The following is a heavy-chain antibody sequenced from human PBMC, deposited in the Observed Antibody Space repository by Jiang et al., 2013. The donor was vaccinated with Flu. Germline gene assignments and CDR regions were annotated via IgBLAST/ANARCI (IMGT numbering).Heavy chain of an antibody. Sequence: SGAEVKKPGSSVKVSCKASGGTFSSYAISWVRQAPGQGLEWMGGIIPILGIANYAQKFQGRVTITADKSTSTAYMELSSLRSEDTAVYYCARLTRDYYYYYGMDVWGQGTTVTVSS. CDR2: IIPILGIA. J-gene: IGHJ6*02. CDR1: GGTFSSYA. V-gene: IGHV1-69*04. CDR3: ARLTRDYYYYYGMDV.